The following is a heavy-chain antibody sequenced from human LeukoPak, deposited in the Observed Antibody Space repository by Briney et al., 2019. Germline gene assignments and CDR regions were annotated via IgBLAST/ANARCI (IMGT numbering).Heavy chain of an antibody. V-gene: IGHV3-7*01. J-gene: IGHJ4*02. CDR1: GLTFSSYW. Sequence: GGSLRLPCAASGLTFSSYWMSSVRQAPGKGLEWVANIKQEGSEKYYVDSVKGRFTISRDNAKNSLYRQINSLRPQATPVYYCAREGYRRGWLSDYWGQGTLVTVSS. D-gene: IGHD6-19*01. CDR3: AREGYRRGWLSDY. CDR2: IKQEGSEK.